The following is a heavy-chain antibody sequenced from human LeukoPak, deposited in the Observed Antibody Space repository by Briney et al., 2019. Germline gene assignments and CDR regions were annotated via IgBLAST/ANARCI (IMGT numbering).Heavy chain of an antibody. CDR3: ASPDSYYYGAGSLLY. D-gene: IGHD3-10*01. Sequence: PGGALRLSCAASGCSFSSYCRHWVGQAPGKGGEGGAVIWYDGSYQYYADSLMGRFTSSRDNSKITLYLQPNSLRAEDTAVCYCASPDSYYYGAGSLLYWGRGTLLSVSS. CDR1: GCSFSSYC. CDR2: IWYDGSYQ. V-gene: IGHV3-33*01. J-gene: IGHJ4*02.